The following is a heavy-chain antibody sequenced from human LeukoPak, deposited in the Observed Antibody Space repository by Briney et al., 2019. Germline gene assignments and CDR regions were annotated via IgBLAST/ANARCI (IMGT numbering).Heavy chain of an antibody. CDR1: GGTFSSYA. Sequence: ASVKVSFKASGGTFSSYAISWVRQAPGQGLEWMGRIIPIFGTANYAQKFQGRVTITTDESTSTAYMELSSLRSEDTAVYYCARDDLNYEYVYWGQGTLVTVSS. CDR2: IIPIFGTA. D-gene: IGHD1-7*01. V-gene: IGHV1-69*05. J-gene: IGHJ4*02. CDR3: ARDDLNYEYVY.